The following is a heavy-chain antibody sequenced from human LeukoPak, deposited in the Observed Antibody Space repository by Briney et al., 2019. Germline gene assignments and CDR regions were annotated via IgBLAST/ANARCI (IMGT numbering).Heavy chain of an antibody. CDR3: AKRSGSYGPLFDY. J-gene: IGHJ4*02. V-gene: IGHV3-11*04. Sequence: PGGSLRLSCATSGFTFGDYYMSWIRQAPGKGLEWVSYISSSGTTTHYADSVKGRFTISRDNAKNSLYLQMNSLRAEDTAVYYCAKRSGSYGPLFDYWGQGTLVTVSS. CDR1: GFTFGDYY. D-gene: IGHD5-18*01. CDR2: ISSSGTTT.